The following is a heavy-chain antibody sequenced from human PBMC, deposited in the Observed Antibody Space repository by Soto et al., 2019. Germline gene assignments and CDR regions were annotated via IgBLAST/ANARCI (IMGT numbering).Heavy chain of an antibody. Sequence: QLQMQESGPGLVKPLETLSLTCTVSGGSISSSSYYWGWIRQPPGKGLEWIGNIYYRGGTFYNPSLKSRVTISVDTSKNQFSLKLTSVTATDTALYYCARQSQYSRGPNYFDDWGQGTLVTVSS. CDR3: ARQSQYSRGPNYFDD. V-gene: IGHV4-39*01. CDR1: GGSISSSSYY. D-gene: IGHD5-18*01. J-gene: IGHJ4*02. CDR2: IYYRGGT.